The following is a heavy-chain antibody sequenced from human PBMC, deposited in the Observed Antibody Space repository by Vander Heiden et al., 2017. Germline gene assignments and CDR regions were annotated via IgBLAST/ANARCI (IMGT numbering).Heavy chain of an antibody. CDR1: AFPSIIHA. V-gene: IGHV3-23*01. Sequence: VQLLESGGDLVQPGGSVILSCPGSAFPSIIHAMVWVRQSPGKGLEWASAITGGGVTPYYADSVRGRFTISRDNSINTLYLQMNSLRGEDTAVYYCARAPAIAGRSYFYYGMEVWGQGTTVNV. CDR3: ARAPAIAGRSYFYYGMEV. J-gene: IGHJ6*02. D-gene: IGHD6-6*01. CDR2: ITGGGVTP.